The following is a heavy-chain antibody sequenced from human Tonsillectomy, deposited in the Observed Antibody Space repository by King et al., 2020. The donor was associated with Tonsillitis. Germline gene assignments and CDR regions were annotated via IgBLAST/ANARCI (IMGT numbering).Heavy chain of an antibody. J-gene: IGHJ6*02. Sequence: VQLVESGGGLVKPGGSLRLSCAASGFIFSDYGMNWVRQAPGKGLEWVSSISSSSTYIYYADSLKGRFTIARDNAKNSLYLQMNSLRAKDTAVYYCARDSSTVIVESTRYYYGIDVWGQGTTDTVSS. D-gene: IGHD3-10*01. CDR1: GFIFSDYG. CDR2: ISSSSTYI. CDR3: ARDSSTVIVESTRYYYGIDV. V-gene: IGHV3-21*01.